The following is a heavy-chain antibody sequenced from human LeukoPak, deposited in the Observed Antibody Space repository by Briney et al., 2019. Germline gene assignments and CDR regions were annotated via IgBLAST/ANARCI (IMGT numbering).Heavy chain of an antibody. Sequence: ASVKVFCKASGYTFTSYGISWVRQAPGQGLEWMGRIIPILGIANYAQKFQGRVTITADKSTSTAYMELSSLRSEDTAVYYCARVYSSSWYDWFDPWGQGTLVTVSS. CDR1: GYTFTSYG. V-gene: IGHV1-69*04. J-gene: IGHJ5*02. D-gene: IGHD6-13*01. CDR2: IIPILGIA. CDR3: ARVYSSSWYDWFDP.